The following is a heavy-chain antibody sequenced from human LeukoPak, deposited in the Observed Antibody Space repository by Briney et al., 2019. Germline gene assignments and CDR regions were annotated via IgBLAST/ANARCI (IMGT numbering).Heavy chain of an antibody. Sequence: GGSLRLSCAATGFTFSKYWMLWVRQAPGKGLESVSRINTDGTVTTYADSVKGRSTVSRDNADNTMFLQMNSVRDEDTAVYYCATKQWLAPPPDSWGQGTPVTVSS. CDR3: ATKQWLAPPPDS. CDR1: GFTFSKYW. V-gene: IGHV3-74*01. D-gene: IGHD6-19*01. CDR2: INTDGTVT. J-gene: IGHJ4*02.